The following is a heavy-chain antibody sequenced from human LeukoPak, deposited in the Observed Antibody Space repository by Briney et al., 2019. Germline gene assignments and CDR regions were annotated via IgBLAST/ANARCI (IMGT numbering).Heavy chain of an antibody. CDR3: ARGTGYSAYDRVYYMDV. CDR1: GNSISSYY. D-gene: IGHD5-12*01. Sequence: AETLSLTCTVSGNSISSYYWSWIRQPAGKGLEWIGRINTSGSSNYNPSLKSRVIMSVDTSKNQYSLKLISVTAADTAVYYCARGTGYSAYDRVYYMDVWGKGTTATISS. CDR2: INTSGSS. J-gene: IGHJ6*03. V-gene: IGHV4-4*07.